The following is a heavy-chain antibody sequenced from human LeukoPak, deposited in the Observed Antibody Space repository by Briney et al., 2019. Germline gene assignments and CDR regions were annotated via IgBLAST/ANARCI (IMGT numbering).Heavy chain of an antibody. V-gene: IGHV3-30-3*01. CDR3: AREGAAAAPY. CDR2: ISYDGSNK. D-gene: IGHD6-13*01. Sequence: GGSLRLSCAASGFTFSSYAMHWVRQAPGKGLEWVAVISYDGSNKYYADSVKGRFTISRDNARNSLYLQMNSLRAEDTAMYYCAREGAAAAPYWGQGTLVTVSS. J-gene: IGHJ4*02. CDR1: GFTFSSYA.